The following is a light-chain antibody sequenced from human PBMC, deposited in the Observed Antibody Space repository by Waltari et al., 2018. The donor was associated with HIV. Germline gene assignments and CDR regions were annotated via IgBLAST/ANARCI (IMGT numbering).Light chain of an antibody. CDR3: QHYSNTPWT. CDR1: QNINNNC. CDR2: DTS. J-gene: IGKJ1*01. Sequence: EIVLTQSPATLSLSPGERATLSCGASQNINNNCLAWYQQKPGLAPRLLIYDTSNRATGIPDRFTGSGSGTDFTLTISRLEPEDFAVYYCQHYSNTPWTFGQGTKVEDK. V-gene: IGKV3D-20*01.